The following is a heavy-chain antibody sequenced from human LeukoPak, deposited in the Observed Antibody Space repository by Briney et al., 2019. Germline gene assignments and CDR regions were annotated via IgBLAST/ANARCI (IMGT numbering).Heavy chain of an antibody. J-gene: IGHJ4*02. CDR2: ISYDGRDK. CDR3: AKDSGNYAKYYFDY. V-gene: IGHV3-30*04. CDR1: GFTFSTYA. Sequence: PGGSLRLSCAASGFTFSTYAMHWVRQAPGKGLECVAVISYDGRDKKYADSVKGRFTISRDNSQNTLYLQMNSLRAEDTAVYYCAKDSGNYAKYYFDYWGQGTLVTVSS. D-gene: IGHD1-26*01.